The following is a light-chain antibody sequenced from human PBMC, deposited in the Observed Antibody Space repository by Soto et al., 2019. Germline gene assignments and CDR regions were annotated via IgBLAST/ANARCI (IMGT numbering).Light chain of an antibody. CDR2: NNN. J-gene: IGLJ1*01. CDR1: STNIGSSY. V-gene: IGLV1-47*02. Sequence: QSALTQPPSASGTPGQRITISCSGSSTNIGSSYVYWYQQLPGTAPKLLMYNNNQRPSGVPDRVSGSKSGTSASLAISGLRSDDEGDYCCAAWDDSVSGYVGGTGTKVTVL. CDR3: AAWDDSVSGYV.